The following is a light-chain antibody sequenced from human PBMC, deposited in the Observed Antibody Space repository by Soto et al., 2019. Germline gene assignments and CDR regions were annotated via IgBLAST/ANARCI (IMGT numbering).Light chain of an antibody. CDR1: QSVRTY. Sequence: EIVMTQSPATLSLSPGERATLSCRASQSVRTYLAWYQQKPGHAPXLXXXXXSTXXTGIPARFSGSGSGTEFTLTISSLQSEDFAVYYCQQYNNWPPWTFGQGTKV. CDR2: XXS. J-gene: IGKJ1*01. V-gene: IGKV3-15*01. CDR3: QQYNNWPPWT.